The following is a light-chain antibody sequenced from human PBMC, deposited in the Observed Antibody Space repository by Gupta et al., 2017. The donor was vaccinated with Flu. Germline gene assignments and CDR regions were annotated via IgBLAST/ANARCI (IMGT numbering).Light chain of an antibody. CDR2: KVS. J-gene: IGKJ1*01. CDR1: QSRGYSDGNTY. V-gene: IGKV2-30*01. CDR3: RQSTHWPPWT. Sequence: DVVMTQSPLSLPVTLGQPASISCRSSQSRGYSDGNTYLSWFQQRPGQAPRSLIYKVSNRDSGVPDRFSGSGSATDFTLRISRGEAEDVGVYYCRQSTHWPPWTFGQGTKVEIK.